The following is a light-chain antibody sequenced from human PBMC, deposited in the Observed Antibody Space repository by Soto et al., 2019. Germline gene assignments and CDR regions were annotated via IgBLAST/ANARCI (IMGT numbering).Light chain of an antibody. CDR3: SSFGGSNHVV. V-gene: IGLV2-8*01. CDR2: EVS. J-gene: IGLJ2*01. CDR1: SSDVGGYNY. Sequence: QSALTQPPSASGSPGQSVTISCTGTSSDVGGYNYVSWYQQHPGKAPKLIIYEVSKRPSGVPDNFSGSKSGNTASLTVSGLQADDEADYYCSSFGGSNHVVFGGGTQLTVL.